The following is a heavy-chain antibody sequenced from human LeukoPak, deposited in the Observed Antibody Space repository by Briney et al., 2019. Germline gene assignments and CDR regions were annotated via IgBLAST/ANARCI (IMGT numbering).Heavy chain of an antibody. J-gene: IGHJ1*01. CDR3: AKDIGSSWKGVYFQH. Sequence: GGSLRLSCAASGFTFDDYTMHWVRQVPGKGLEWVSLISWDGHSTYYADSVKGRFTISRDNSKNSLYLQMNSLRSEDTALYYCAKDIGSSWKGVYFQHWGQGTLVTVSS. D-gene: IGHD6-13*01. CDR2: ISWDGHST. CDR1: GFTFDDYT. V-gene: IGHV3-43*01.